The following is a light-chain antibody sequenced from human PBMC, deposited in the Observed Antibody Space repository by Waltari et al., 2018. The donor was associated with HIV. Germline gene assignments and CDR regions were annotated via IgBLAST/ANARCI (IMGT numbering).Light chain of an antibody. CDR1: QSIDTW. CDR2: KAS. Sequence: DIQMTQSPPTLSSSVGDRVTITCRASQSIDTWLAWYQQKAGRAPKLVIYKASSLESGVPSRFSGSGSGTEFTLTISSLQPDDFATYYCQQYKTSSPWTFGQGTKVDI. V-gene: IGKV1-5*03. J-gene: IGKJ1*01. CDR3: QQYKTSSPWT.